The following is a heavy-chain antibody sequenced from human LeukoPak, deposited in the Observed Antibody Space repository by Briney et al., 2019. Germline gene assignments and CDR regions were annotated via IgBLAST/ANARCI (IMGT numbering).Heavy chain of an antibody. CDR2: FDPEDGET. D-gene: IGHD6-13*01. CDR1: GYTLTELS. CDR3: ATDWGIAAAPHFDY. V-gene: IGHV1-24*01. Sequence: ASVKVSCKVSGYTLTELSMHWVRQAPGKGLEWMGGFDPEDGETIYAQKFQGRVTMTEDTSTDTAYMELSSLRSEDTAVYYCATDWGIAAAPHFDYWGQGTLVTVSS. J-gene: IGHJ4*02.